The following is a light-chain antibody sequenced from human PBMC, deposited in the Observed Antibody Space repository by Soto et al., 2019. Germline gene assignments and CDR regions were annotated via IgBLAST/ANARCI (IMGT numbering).Light chain of an antibody. Sequence: DIVMTQSPDSLTLSLGERATINCKSSQSVFSRFRNKNYLGWFQQKPGQTPRLLIYWASTRESGVSDRFSGSGSGTDFTLTIDSLQAEDVAVYYCQQYYTTPTLTFGQGTKVEV. V-gene: IGKV4-1*01. CDR1: QSVFSRFRNKNY. J-gene: IGKJ1*01. CDR2: WAS. CDR3: QQYYTTPTLT.